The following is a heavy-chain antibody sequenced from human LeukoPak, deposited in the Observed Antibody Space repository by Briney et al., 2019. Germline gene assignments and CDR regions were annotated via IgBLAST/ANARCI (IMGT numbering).Heavy chain of an antibody. J-gene: IGHJ4*02. CDR2: TNPNSGGT. V-gene: IGHV1-2*02. CDR1: GYTFIGYY. CDR3: ARGGYYDSSGSTVN. D-gene: IGHD3-22*01. Sequence: ASVKVSCKASGYTFIGYYMHWVRQAPGQGLEWMGWTNPNSGGTNYAQKFQGRVTMTRDTSISTAYMELSRLRSDDTAVYYCARGGYYDSSGSTVNWGQGTLVTVSS.